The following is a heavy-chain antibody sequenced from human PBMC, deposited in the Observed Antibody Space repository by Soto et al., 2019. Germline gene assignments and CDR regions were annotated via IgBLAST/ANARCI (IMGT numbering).Heavy chain of an antibody. J-gene: IGHJ6*02. CDR1: GGSISSKSYS. CDR3: AKLAGYCSGNSCHGDYAMDV. D-gene: IGHD2-15*01. Sequence: SETLCLTCSVSGGSISSKSYSWGWIRQPPGKGLEWIGTFYYSENTYYNPSLKSRVTISVDTSKNQFPLKLSSVTAADTAVYYCAKLAGYCSGNSCHGDYAMDVWGQGTTVTVSS. V-gene: IGHV4-39*01. CDR2: FYYSENT.